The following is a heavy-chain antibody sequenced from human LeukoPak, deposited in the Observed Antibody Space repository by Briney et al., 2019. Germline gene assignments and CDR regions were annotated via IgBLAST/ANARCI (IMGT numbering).Heavy chain of an antibody. CDR2: IYYSGST. CDR1: GGSISSYY. Sequence: SETLSLTCTVSGGSISSYYWIWIRQPPGKGLEWIGYIYYSGSTNYNPSLKSRVTISVDTSKNQFSLKLSSVTAADTAVSYCARDDFWSGMDVWGKGTTVTVSS. CDR3: ARDDFWSGMDV. D-gene: IGHD3-3*01. V-gene: IGHV4-59*01. J-gene: IGHJ6*04.